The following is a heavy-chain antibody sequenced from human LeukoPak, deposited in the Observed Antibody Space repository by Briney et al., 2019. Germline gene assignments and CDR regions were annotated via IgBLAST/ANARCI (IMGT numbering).Heavy chain of an antibody. D-gene: IGHD6-19*01. CDR2: ISNYNGNT. CDR1: GYSFTKYG. J-gene: IGHJ4*02. Sequence: GASVKVSCKASGYSFTKYGFNWVRQAPGQGLEWMGWISNYNGNTDYAQKFQGRVTMTTDTMTTTAYMELRSLKSDDTAVYYCARSGLGTGWSFSGFWGQGTLVTVSS. V-gene: IGHV1-18*01. CDR3: ARSGLGTGWSFSGF.